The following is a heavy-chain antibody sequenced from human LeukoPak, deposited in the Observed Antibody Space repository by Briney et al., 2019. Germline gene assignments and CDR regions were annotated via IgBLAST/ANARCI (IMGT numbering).Heavy chain of an antibody. Sequence: PSETLSLTCTGSGGSISSYYWSWIRQRPGKGLEWIGYIYYSGSTNYNPSLKSRVTISVDTSKNQFSLKLSSVTAADTALYYCARSRGYFDYWGQGTLVTVSS. D-gene: IGHD6-13*01. J-gene: IGHJ4*02. CDR2: IYYSGST. CDR1: GGSISSYY. V-gene: IGHV4-59*01. CDR3: ARSRGYFDY.